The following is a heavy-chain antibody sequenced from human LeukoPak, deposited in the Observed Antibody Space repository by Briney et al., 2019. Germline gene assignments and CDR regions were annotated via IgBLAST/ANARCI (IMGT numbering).Heavy chain of an antibody. CDR1: GYTFSNYW. CDR2: ICPADSDT. Sequence: GESLKISCKGSGYTFSNYWIGWVRQMPGKGLEWMGIICPADSDTTYSPSFRGQVTISADKSINTAYLQWSSLKASDTAMYYCARRPPTVVTLSRDALHIWGQGTMTVSS. D-gene: IGHD4-23*01. V-gene: IGHV5-51*01. CDR3: ARRPPTVVTLSRDALHI. J-gene: IGHJ3*02.